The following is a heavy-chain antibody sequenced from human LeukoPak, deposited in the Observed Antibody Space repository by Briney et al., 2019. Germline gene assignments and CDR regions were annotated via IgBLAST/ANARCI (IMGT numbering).Heavy chain of an antibody. CDR1: GGSISSGGYY. CDR3: ARGTVNEPFDY. Sequence: TSQTLSLTCTVSGGSISSGGYYWSWIRQPPGKGLEWIGYIYHSGSTYYNPSLKSRVTISVDRSKNQFSLKLSSVTAADTAVYYCARGTVNEPFDYWGQGTLVTVSS. CDR2: IYHSGST. V-gene: IGHV4-30-2*01. J-gene: IGHJ4*02. D-gene: IGHD1-1*01.